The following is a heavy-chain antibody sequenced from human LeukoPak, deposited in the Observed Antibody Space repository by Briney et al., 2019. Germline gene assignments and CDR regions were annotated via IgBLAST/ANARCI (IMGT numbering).Heavy chain of an antibody. CDR3: ARDSGATGEVKFDP. V-gene: IGHV4-4*07. CDR1: GVSISRYY. D-gene: IGHD3-16*01. CDR2: IYSSGST. J-gene: IGHJ5*02. Sequence: SETLSLTCTVSGVSISRYYWSWIRQPAGKGLEWIGRIYSSGSTTYNPSLKSRVTMSIDTSKNQFSLKLSFVTAEDTAFYYCARDSGATGEVKFDPWGQGTLVTVSS.